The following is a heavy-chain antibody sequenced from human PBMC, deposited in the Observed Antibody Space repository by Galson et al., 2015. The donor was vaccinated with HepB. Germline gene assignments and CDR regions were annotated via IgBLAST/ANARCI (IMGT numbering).Heavy chain of an antibody. Sequence: LRLSCAASGFTFSNYGMHWVRQAPGKGLEWVAVIWYDGSNKYYADSVKGRFTISRDNSKNTLYLQMNSLRAEDTAVYYCARSTETGNTPGDYWGQGTLVTVSS. CDR3: ARSTETGNTPGDY. D-gene: IGHD1-7*01. V-gene: IGHV3-33*01. CDR2: IWYDGSNK. CDR1: GFTFSNYG. J-gene: IGHJ4*02.